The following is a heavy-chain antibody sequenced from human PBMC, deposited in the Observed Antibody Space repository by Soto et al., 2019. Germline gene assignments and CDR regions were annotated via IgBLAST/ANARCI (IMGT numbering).Heavy chain of an antibody. D-gene: IGHD5-18*01. CDR1: GYTFTGYY. V-gene: IGHV1-2*02. CDR3: ARPARGYSYAVDY. Sequence: APVKVSCKASGYTFTGYYMPWVRQAPGQGLEWMGWINPNSGGTNYAQKFQGRVTMTRDTSISTAYMELSRLRSDDTAVYYCARPARGYSYAVDYWGQGTLVTV. CDR2: INPNSGGT. J-gene: IGHJ4*02.